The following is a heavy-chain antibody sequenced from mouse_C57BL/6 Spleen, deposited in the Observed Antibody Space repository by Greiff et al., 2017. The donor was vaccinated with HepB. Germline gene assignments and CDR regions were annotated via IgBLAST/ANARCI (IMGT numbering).Heavy chain of an antibody. CDR3: ARPNYGSSYWYFDV. CDR2: INPNNGGT. D-gene: IGHD1-1*01. Sequence: VQLQQSGPELVKPGASVKMSCKASGYTFTDYNMHWVKQSHGKSLEWIGYINPNNGGTSYNQKFKGKATLTVNKSSSTAYMELRSLTSEDSAVYYCARPNYGSSYWYFDVWGTGTTVTVSS. J-gene: IGHJ1*03. V-gene: IGHV1-22*01. CDR1: GYTFTDYN.